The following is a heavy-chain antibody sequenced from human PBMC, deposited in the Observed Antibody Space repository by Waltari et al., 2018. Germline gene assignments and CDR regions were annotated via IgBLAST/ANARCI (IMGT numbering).Heavy chain of an antibody. CDR2: IYHSGGT. Sequence: QVQLQESGPGLVKPSETLSLTCAVSGYSISSGYYWGWIRQPPGKGLEWIGSIYHSGGTSYNPSLKSRVTISVDTSKNQFSLKLSSVTAADTAVYYCARLGARDASGHAEYFQHWGQGTLVTVSS. J-gene: IGHJ1*01. D-gene: IGHD3-16*01. CDR1: GYSISSGYY. V-gene: IGHV4-38-2*01. CDR3: ARLGARDASGHAEYFQH.